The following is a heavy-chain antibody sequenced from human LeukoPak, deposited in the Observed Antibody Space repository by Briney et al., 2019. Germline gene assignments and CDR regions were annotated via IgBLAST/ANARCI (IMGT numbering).Heavy chain of an antibody. CDR1: GGSISSYY. CDR3: ARYVQEYYYYYMDV. D-gene: IGHD3-16*01. Sequence: SETLSLTCTVSGGSISSYYWSWIWQPPGKGLEWIGYIYTSGSTNYNPSLKSRVTISVDTSKNQFSLKLSSVTAADTAVYYCARYVQEYYYYYMDVWGKGTTVTVSS. V-gene: IGHV4-4*09. J-gene: IGHJ6*03. CDR2: IYTSGST.